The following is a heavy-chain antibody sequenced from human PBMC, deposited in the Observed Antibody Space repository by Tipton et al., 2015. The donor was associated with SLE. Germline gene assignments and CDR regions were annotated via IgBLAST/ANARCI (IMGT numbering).Heavy chain of an antibody. Sequence: QSGPEVKKPGSSVKVSCKASGGTFSSYAISWGRQAPGQGLEWMGGIIPIFGTANYAQKFQGRVTITADESTSTAYMELSSLRSEDTAVYYCARAYCGGDCYSGSYFDYWGQGTLVTVSS. J-gene: IGHJ4*02. CDR3: ARAYCGGDCYSGSYFDY. CDR2: IIPIFGTA. D-gene: IGHD2-21*02. CDR1: GGTFSSYA. V-gene: IGHV1-69*01.